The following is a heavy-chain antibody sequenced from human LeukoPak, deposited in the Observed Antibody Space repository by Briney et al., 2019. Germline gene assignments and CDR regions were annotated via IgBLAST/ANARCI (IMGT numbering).Heavy chain of an antibody. CDR1: GFTFSSYW. Sequence: PGGSLRLSCAASGFTFSSYWMSWVRQAPGKGLEWVANIKQDGSEKYYVDSVKGRFTISRDNAKNSLYLQMNSLRAEDTAVYYCARYYGSGSYNYFDYWGQGTLVTVSS. CDR2: IKQDGSEK. V-gene: IGHV3-7*01. J-gene: IGHJ4*02. D-gene: IGHD3-10*01. CDR3: ARYYGSGSYNYFDY.